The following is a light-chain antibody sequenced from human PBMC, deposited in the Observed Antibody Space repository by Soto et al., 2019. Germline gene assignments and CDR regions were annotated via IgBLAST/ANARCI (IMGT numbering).Light chain of an antibody. Sequence: IHMTHSPSPLSAFVGDRVTITCRASQSISSWLAWYQQKPEKAPKLLIYAASTLQSGVPPRFSGSGSGTDFTLTISSLQAEDFATYCCLQDYTYPRTFGGGTRVDIK. V-gene: IGKV1-6*01. CDR1: QSISSW. CDR3: LQDYTYPRT. J-gene: IGKJ4*01. CDR2: AAS.